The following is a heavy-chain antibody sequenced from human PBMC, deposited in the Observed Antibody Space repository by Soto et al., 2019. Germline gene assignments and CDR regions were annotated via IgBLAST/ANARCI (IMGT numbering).Heavy chain of an antibody. CDR1: GFTFSDYY. Sequence: QVQLVESGGGMIKPGGSLRLSCAASGFTFSDYYMTWIRHAPGQGLEWVSYISSSGSPIYYADSVKGRFTISRDNAKNSLYLQMNSLRAEDTAVYYCARGGQQLHGMDVWGQGTTVTVSS. J-gene: IGHJ6*02. CDR3: ARGGQQLHGMDV. D-gene: IGHD6-13*01. V-gene: IGHV3-11*01. CDR2: ISSSGSPI.